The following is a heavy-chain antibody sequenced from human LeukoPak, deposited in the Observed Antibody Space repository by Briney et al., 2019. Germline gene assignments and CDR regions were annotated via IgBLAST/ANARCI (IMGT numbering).Heavy chain of an antibody. CDR3: AKDRPIVVVPAVYSDY. J-gene: IGHJ4*02. V-gene: IGHV3-23*01. Sequence: GGSLRLSCAASGFTFSSYAMSWVRQAPGKGLEWVSAISGSGGSTYYADSVKGRFTISRDNSKNTLYLQMNSLRAEDTAVYYCAKDRPIVVVPAVYSDYWGQGTLVTVSS. CDR1: GFTFSSYA. D-gene: IGHD2-2*01. CDR2: ISGSGGST.